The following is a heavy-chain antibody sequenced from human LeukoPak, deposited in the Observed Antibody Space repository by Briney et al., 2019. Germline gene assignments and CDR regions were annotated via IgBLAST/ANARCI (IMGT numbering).Heavy chain of an antibody. J-gene: IGHJ4*02. Sequence: PGGSLRLSCAASGFTVSSNYMSCVRQAPGKGLEWVSVIYSGGSTYYADSVKGRFTISRDNSKNTLYLQMNSLRAEDTAVYYCARVDYGDYGFDYWGQGTLVTVSS. CDR2: IYSGGST. CDR1: GFTVSSNY. D-gene: IGHD4-17*01. V-gene: IGHV3-66*01. CDR3: ARVDYGDYGFDY.